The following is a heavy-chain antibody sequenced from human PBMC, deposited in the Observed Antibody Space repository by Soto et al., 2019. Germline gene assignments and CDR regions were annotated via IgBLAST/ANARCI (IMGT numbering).Heavy chain of an antibody. V-gene: IGHV1-24*01. Sequence: ASVKVSCKVSGYALTELSMHWVRQAPGKGFEWMGGFDPEDGETIYAQKFQGRVTMTEDTSTDTAYMELSSLRSEDTAVYYCATPPYGSGSYHYYYGMDVWGQGTTVTVS. D-gene: IGHD3-10*01. CDR1: GYALTELS. CDR2: FDPEDGET. J-gene: IGHJ6*02. CDR3: ATPPYGSGSYHYYYGMDV.